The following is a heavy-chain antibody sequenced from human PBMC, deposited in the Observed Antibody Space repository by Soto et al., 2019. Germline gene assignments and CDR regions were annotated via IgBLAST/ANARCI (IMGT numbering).Heavy chain of an antibody. CDR3: AADVIGVAGGFDH. V-gene: IGHV1-58*01. J-gene: IGHJ4*02. CDR2: IVVASGYS. D-gene: IGHD6-19*01. CDR1: GFTFGSSA. Sequence: LVQSGPDVKKPGTSVKVSCKTSGFTFGSSAVRWVRQVRGQRLEWIGWIVVASGYSNVAQKFQDRVSLTRDLSTNTAFMELSSLTSEDSAMYYCAADVIGVAGGFDHWGQGTLVSVSS.